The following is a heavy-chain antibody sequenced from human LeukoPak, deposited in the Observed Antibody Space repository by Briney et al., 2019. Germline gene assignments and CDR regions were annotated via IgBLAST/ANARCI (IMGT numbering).Heavy chain of an antibody. CDR2: IIPIFGTA. Sequence: SSVKVSCKASGGTFSSYAISWVRQARGQGLEWMGGIIPIFGTANYAQKFQGRVTITADESTSTAYMELSSLRSEDTAVYYCARTPRHRLYGDYFDYWGQGTLVTVSS. D-gene: IGHD2-2*02. CDR1: GGTFSSYA. CDR3: ARTPRHRLYGDYFDY. J-gene: IGHJ4*02. V-gene: IGHV1-69*01.